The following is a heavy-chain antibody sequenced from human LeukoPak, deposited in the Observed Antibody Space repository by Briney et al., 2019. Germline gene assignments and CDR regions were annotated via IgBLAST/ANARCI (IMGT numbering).Heavy chain of an antibody. V-gene: IGHV4-59*01. CDR2: IYYSGST. CDR1: GGSISSYY. J-gene: IGHJ4*02. Sequence: SETLSLTCTVSGGSISSYYWSWIRQPPGKGLEWIGYIYYSGSTNYNPSLNSRVTISVDTSKNQFSLKLSSVTAADTAVYYCARAQWELLPDYWGQGTLVTVSS. D-gene: IGHD1-26*01. CDR3: ARAQWELLPDY.